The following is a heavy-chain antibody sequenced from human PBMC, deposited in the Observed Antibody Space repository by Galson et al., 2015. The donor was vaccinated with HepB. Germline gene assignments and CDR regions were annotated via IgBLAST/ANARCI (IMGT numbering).Heavy chain of an antibody. CDR1: GFTFSSYS. D-gene: IGHD2-2*01. V-gene: IGHV3-48*01. J-gene: IGHJ3*02. CDR3: AKNQLLKGNDAFDI. CDR2: ISSSSSTI. Sequence: SLRLSCAASGFTFSSYSMNWVRQAPGKGLEWVSYISSSSSTIYYADSVKGRFTISRDNAKNSLYLQMNSLRAEDTAVYYCAKNQLLKGNDAFDIWGQGTMVTVSS.